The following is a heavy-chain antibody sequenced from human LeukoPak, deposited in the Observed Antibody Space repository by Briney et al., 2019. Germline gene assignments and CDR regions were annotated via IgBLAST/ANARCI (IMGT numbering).Heavy chain of an antibody. CDR2: IYYSGST. CDR3: ARRGSSWKLDPIYYYYGMDV. V-gene: IGHV4-59*08. Sequence: PSGTLSLTCTVSGGSISSYYWSWIRQPPGKGLEWIGYIYYSGSTNYNPSLKSRVTISVDTSKNQFSLKLSSVTAADTAVYYCARRGSSWKLDPIYYYYGMDVWGQGTTVTVSS. CDR1: GGSISSYY. J-gene: IGHJ6*02. D-gene: IGHD6-13*01.